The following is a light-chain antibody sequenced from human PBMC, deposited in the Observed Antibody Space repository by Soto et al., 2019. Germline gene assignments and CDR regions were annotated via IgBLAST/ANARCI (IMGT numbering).Light chain of an antibody. Sequence: EIVLTQSPGTLSLSPGERATLSCRASQSVSSYLAWYQQKPGQAPRLLIYDASSRATGIPARFSGSGSGTDFTLTISSLEPEDFAFYYCQQRSTWLTFGGGTKVDIK. CDR3: QQRSTWLT. V-gene: IGKV3-11*01. CDR1: QSVSSY. CDR2: DAS. J-gene: IGKJ4*01.